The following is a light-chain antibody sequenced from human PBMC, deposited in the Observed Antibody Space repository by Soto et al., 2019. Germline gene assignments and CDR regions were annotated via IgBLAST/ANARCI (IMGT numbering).Light chain of an antibody. V-gene: IGKV3-15*01. CDR1: QSVSSN. J-gene: IGKJ1*01. CDR2: GAS. CDR3: QQYNNWPPWT. Sequence: DIVMLPSPATLSVSPGERSTLSCRGSQSVSSNLAWYQQKPGQAPRLLIYGASTRATGIPARFSGSGSGTEFTLTIRSLQSEDLSFYYCQQYNNWPPWTFGQGTKVDIK.